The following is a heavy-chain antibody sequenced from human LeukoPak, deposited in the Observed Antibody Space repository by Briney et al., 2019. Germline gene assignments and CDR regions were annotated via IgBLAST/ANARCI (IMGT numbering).Heavy chain of an antibody. CDR2: IYYSGST. D-gene: IGHD3-3*01. CDR1: GGSISSSSYY. J-gene: IGHJ6*02. Sequence: PSETLSLTCTVSGGSISSSSYYWGWIRQPPGKGLEWIGSIYYSGSTYYNPSLKSRVTISVDTSKNQFSLKLSSVTAADTAVYYCASLRVTIFGVVRIPFDYYGMDVWGQGTTVTVSS. V-gene: IGHV4-39*01. CDR3: ASLRVTIFGVVRIPFDYYGMDV.